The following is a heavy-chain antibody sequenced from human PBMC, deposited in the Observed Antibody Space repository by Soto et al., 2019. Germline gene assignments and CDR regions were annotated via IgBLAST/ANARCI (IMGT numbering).Heavy chain of an antibody. CDR2: ISGSGGST. V-gene: IGHV3-23*01. D-gene: IGHD3-10*01. J-gene: IGHJ6*02. CDR1: GFTFSSYT. CDR3: AARVAPGGSGACCYGMDV. Sequence: EVQLLESGGGLVQPGGSLRLSCAASGFTFSSYTMSWVRQAPGKGLEWVSGISGSGGSTYYADSVKGRFTISRDNSTNTLYRQMNSLRAEDTAVCDRAARVAPGGSGACCYGMDVWGQGTTVTVSS.